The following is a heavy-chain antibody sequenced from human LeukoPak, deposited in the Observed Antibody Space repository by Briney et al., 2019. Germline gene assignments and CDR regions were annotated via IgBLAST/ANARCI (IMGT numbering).Heavy chain of an antibody. D-gene: IGHD3-22*01. V-gene: IGHV3-7*01. Sequence: PGGSLRLSCAASGFTFSRYWMSWVRQAPGKGLEWVANIKQDGSEKYYVDSVKGRFTISRDNAKNSLYLQMNSLSAEDTAVYYCAREYYPTSGYYGFDYWGQGTLVTVSS. CDR2: IKQDGSEK. CDR1: GFTFSRYW. J-gene: IGHJ4*02. CDR3: AREYYPTSGYYGFDY.